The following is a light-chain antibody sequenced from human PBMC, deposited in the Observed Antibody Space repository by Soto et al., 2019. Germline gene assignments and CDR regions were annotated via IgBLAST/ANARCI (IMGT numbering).Light chain of an antibody. CDR2: RNN. J-gene: IGLJ1*01. V-gene: IGLV1-47*01. CDR1: SSNIGSNY. Sequence: QSVLTQPPSASGTPGQRVTISCSGSSSNIGSNYVYWYQQLPGTAPKLLIYRNNQRPSGVPDRFSGSKSGTSASLAISGLRSEDEADYYCAGWDDSLSGHYVFGTGTKLTVL. CDR3: AGWDDSLSGHYV.